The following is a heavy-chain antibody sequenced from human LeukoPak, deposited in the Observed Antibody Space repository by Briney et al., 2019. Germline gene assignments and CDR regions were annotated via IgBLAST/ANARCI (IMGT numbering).Heavy chain of an antibody. J-gene: IGHJ3*02. CDR1: GGSISSYY. D-gene: IGHD6-13*01. Sequence: PSETLSLTCTVSGGSISSYYWSWNRQPPGKGLEWIGYIYYSGSTNYNPSLKSRVTISVDTSQNQLSLKLSSVTAAGTAVYYCARRVAAAPMYAFDIWGQGTMVTVSS. CDR3: ARRVAAAPMYAFDI. CDR2: IYYSGST. V-gene: IGHV4-59*08.